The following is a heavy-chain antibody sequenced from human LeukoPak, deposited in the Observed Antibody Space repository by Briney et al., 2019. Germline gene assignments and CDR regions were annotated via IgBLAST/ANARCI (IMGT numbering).Heavy chain of an antibody. CDR2: INQDGNSQ. D-gene: IGHD2-21*01. CDR3: ARSLWPEDY. J-gene: IGHJ4*02. CDR1: GFTFSDYH. V-gene: IGHV3-7*01. Sequence: GGSLRLSCAVSGFTFSDYHMSWIRQAPGKGLEWVANINQDGNSQNYVDSVRGRFTISKDNAKNSVYLQMNSLRAEDTAVYYCARSLWPEDYWGQGILVTVSS.